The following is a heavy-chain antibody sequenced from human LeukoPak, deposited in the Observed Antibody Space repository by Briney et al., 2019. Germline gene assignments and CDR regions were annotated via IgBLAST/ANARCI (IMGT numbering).Heavy chain of an antibody. D-gene: IGHD3-22*01. J-gene: IGHJ4*02. Sequence: ASVKVSCKASGGTFSSYAISWVRQAPGQGLEWMGRIIPILGIANYAQKFQGRVTITADKSTSTAYMELSRLRSEDTAVYYCARDIPVHYYYDSSGYSDYWGQGTLVTVSS. V-gene: IGHV1-69*04. CDR3: ARDIPVHYYYDSSGYSDY. CDR1: GGTFSSYA. CDR2: IIPILGIA.